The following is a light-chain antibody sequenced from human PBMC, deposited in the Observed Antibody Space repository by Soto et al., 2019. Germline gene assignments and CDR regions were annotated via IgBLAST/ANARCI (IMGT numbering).Light chain of an antibody. CDR2: KDS. J-gene: IGLJ2*01. V-gene: IGLV3-25*03. Sequence: SYELTQPPSMSLSPGQTARITCSGDALSYQYAYWYQQKPGQAPVVLIYKDSERPSGIPERFSGSSSGTTVTLTISGVQAEDEADDYCQSADSSGTYKVFGGGTKLTVL. CDR1: ALSYQY. CDR3: QSADSSGTYKV.